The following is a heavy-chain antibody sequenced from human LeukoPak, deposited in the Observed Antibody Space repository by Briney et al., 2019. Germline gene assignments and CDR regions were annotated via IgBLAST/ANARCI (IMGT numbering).Heavy chain of an antibody. CDR1: GFTFDDYG. CDR2: INWSGSYT. V-gene: IGHV3-20*04. J-gene: IGHJ4*02. CDR3: ARASRNGGWGYDY. Sequence: PGGSLRLSCAASGFTFDDYGMTWVRQAPGKGLEWVSGINWSGSYTGYADSVKGRFTISRDNAKNSLYLQMNSLRAEDTALYYCARASRNGGWGYDYWGQGTLVTVSS. D-gene: IGHD1-26*01.